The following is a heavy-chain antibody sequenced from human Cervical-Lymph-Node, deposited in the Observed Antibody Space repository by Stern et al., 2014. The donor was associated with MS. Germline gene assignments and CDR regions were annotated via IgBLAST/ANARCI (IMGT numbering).Heavy chain of an antibody. J-gene: IGHJ6*02. CDR1: GYSFTDFN. CDR2: ISPHTGGA. V-gene: IGHV1-2*06. D-gene: IGHD6-13*01. Sequence: QMQLVQSGAEVKKPGASVKVSCKASGYSFTDFNTHWVRQAPGQGLEWMARISPHTGGAKYAEKFQGRVTMTSDTSITAAYMELDRLTSDDTAVYSCATHGGSSFQMDVWGQGTTVTVSS. CDR3: ATHGGSSFQMDV.